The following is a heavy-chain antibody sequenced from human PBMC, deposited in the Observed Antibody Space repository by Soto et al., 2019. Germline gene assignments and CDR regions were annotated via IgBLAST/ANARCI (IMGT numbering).Heavy chain of an antibody. J-gene: IGHJ1*01. CDR1: GDTFQNYG. V-gene: IGHV1-18*01. CDR2: ITPYNGDA. Sequence: QVQLVQSGAEVRKPGASVKLSCKASGDTFQNYGITWVRQAPGHGLEWMGWITPYNGDANYAQKLQDRVTMNTDTATGTAYMELRSLRSDDPAIYYWARPRGNFFEHWGQGTLVTVSS. CDR3: ARPRGNFFEH.